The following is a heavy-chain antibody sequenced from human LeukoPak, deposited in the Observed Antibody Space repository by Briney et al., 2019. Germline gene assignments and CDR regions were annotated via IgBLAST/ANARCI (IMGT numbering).Heavy chain of an antibody. CDR2: ISSSSGFI. CDR1: GFTFSSYS. V-gene: IGHV3-21*01. Sequence: PGGSLRLSCAASGFTFSSYSINWVRQAPGKGLEWVSPISSSSGFIYYADSVKGRFTVSRDNAKNSLYLQMNSLRAEDTAVYYCARGGLSSGWRVDYWGQGTLVTVSS. D-gene: IGHD6-19*01. CDR3: ARGGLSSGWRVDY. J-gene: IGHJ4*02.